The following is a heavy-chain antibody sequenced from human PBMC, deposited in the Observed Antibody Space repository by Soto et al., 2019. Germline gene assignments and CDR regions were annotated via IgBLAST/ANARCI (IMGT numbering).Heavy chain of an antibody. D-gene: IGHD6-13*01. CDR3: ARGSSSWYNYYYGMDV. V-gene: IGHV3-21*01. CDR1: GFTFSSYS. Sequence: GGSLRLSCAAFGFTFSSYSMNWVRQAPGKGLEWVSSISSSSSYIYYADSVKGRFTISRDNAKNSLYLQMNSLRAEDTAVYYCARGSSSWYNYYYGMDVWGQGTTVTVSS. J-gene: IGHJ6*02. CDR2: ISSSSSYI.